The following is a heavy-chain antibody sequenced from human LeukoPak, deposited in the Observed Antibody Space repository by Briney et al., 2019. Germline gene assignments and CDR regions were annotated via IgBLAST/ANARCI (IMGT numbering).Heavy chain of an antibody. V-gene: IGHV3-9*01. CDR1: GFTFDDYA. CDR3: ARFSEDDAFDI. Sequence: GRSLRLSCAASGFTFDDYAMHWVRQAPGKGLEWVSGISWNSGSIGYADSVKGRFTISRDNAKNTLYLQMNSLRAEDTAVYYCARFSEDDAFDIWGQGTMVTVSS. J-gene: IGHJ3*02. CDR2: ISWNSGSI. D-gene: IGHD5-24*01.